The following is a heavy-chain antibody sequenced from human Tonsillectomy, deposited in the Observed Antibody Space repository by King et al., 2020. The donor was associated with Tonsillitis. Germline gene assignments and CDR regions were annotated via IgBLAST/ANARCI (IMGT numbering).Heavy chain of an antibody. V-gene: IGHV4-34*01. J-gene: IGHJ4*02. CDR1: GGSFSGYY. CDR2: INHSGST. Sequence: VQLQQWGAGLLKPSETLSLTCAVYGGSFSGYYWSWIRQPPGKGLEWIGEINHSGSTNYNPSLKSRVTISVDTSKNQFSLKLSSVTAAETAVYYCARRNRGPRIAVAGRLFDYWGQGTLVTVSS. CDR3: ARRNRGPRIAVAGRLFDY. D-gene: IGHD6-19*01.